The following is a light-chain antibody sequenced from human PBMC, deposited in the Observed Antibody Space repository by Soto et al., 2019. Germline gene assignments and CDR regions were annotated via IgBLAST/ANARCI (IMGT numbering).Light chain of an antibody. Sequence: QSVLTQPPSVSGAPGQRVTISCTGSSSNIGAGYDVHWYQQLPGTAPKLLIYGNSNRPSGVPDRFSGSKSGTSASLAITGLQAEDEADYYCQSYDSSLSGWGWVFGGGTKLTVL. V-gene: IGLV1-40*01. CDR2: GNS. CDR1: SSNIGAGYD. J-gene: IGLJ3*02. CDR3: QSYDSSLSGWGWV.